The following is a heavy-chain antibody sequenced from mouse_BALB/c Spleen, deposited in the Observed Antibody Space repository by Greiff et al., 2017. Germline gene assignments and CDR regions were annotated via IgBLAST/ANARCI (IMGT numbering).Heavy chain of an antibody. CDR2: IYPGDGDT. V-gene: IGHV1-87*01. Sequence: QVQLQQSGAELARPGASVKLSCKASGYTFTSYWMQWVKQRPGQGLEWIGAIYPGDGDTRYTQKFKGKATLTADKSSSTAYMQLSSLASEDSAVYYCARLGNYDYHFDYWGQGTTLTVSS. CDR3: ARLGNYDYHFDY. CDR1: GYTFTSYW. J-gene: IGHJ2*01. D-gene: IGHD2-4*01.